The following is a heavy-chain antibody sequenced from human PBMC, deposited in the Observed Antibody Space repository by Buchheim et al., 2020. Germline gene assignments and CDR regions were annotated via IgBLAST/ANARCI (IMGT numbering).Heavy chain of an antibody. D-gene: IGHD3-22*01. CDR3: AVYYDSSGYYSHYYDAFDI. J-gene: IGHJ3*02. Sequence: QVQLVQSGAEVKKPGASVKVSCKASGYTFTSYDINWVRQATGQGLEWMGWMNPNSGNTGYAQKFQGRVTMTRNTSISTACMELNSLRSEDTAVYYCAVYYDSSGYYSHYYDAFDIWGKGT. CDR1: GYTFTSYD. V-gene: IGHV1-8*01. CDR2: MNPNSGNT.